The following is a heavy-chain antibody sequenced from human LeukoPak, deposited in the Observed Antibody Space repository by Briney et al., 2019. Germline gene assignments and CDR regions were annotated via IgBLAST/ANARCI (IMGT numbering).Heavy chain of an antibody. CDR1: GFTVSSNH. J-gene: IGHJ4*02. CDR2: IYSGGGT. V-gene: IGHV3-53*04. D-gene: IGHD1-1*01. CDR3: ARDLFIGGTKGDFDY. Sequence: GGSLRLSCAASGFTVSSNHLSWVRQAPEKGLEWVSVIYSGGGTFYADSVKGRFTISRHNSRNTLYLQMNSLRAEDTAVYYCARDLFIGGTKGDFDYWGQGTLVTVSS.